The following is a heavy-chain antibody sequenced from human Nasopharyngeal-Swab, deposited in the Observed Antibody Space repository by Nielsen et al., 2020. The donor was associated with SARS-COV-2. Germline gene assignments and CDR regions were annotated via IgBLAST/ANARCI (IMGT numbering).Heavy chain of an antibody. CDR1: GYKFSNTW. CDR2: IDPSDSYT. J-gene: IGHJ4*02. CDR3: ASAVGGYDPYYFDY. D-gene: IGHD2-2*01. V-gene: IGHV5-10-1*01. Sequence: GESLKISCKGSGYKFSNTWISWVRQMPGKGLEWMGRIDPSDSYTNYSPSFQGHVTISADKSISTAYLQWSSLKASDTAMYYCASAVGGYDPYYFDYWGQGTLVTVSS.